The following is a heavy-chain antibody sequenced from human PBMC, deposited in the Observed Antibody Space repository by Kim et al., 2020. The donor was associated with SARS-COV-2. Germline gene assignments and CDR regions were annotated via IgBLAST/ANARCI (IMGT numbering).Heavy chain of an antibody. V-gene: IGHV3-74*03. CDR3: ARQKGSSNSFNS. D-gene: IGHD4-4*01. Sequence: TYADSVKGRLTISRDNVKSTVYLEMNSLRPEDTAVYYCARQKGSSNSFNSWGQGTLVTVSS. J-gene: IGHJ5*01.